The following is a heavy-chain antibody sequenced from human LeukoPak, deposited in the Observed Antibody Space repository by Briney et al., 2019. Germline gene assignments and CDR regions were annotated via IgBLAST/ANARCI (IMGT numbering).Heavy chain of an antibody. J-gene: IGHJ3*02. Sequence: SETLSLTCTVSGGSISSSSYYWGWIRQPPGKGLEWIGSIYSGGSTYYNPSLKSRVTISVDTSKNHFSLKLSSVTAADTAVYYCARGYSYGPNDAFDIWGQGTMVTISS. V-gene: IGHV4-39*07. D-gene: IGHD5-18*01. CDR2: IYSGGST. CDR3: ARGYSYGPNDAFDI. CDR1: GGSISSSSYY.